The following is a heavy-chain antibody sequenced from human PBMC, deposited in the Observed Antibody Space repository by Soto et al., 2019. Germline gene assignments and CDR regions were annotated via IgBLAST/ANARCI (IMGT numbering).Heavy chain of an antibody. CDR3: ARVAKLSTSYDFWSGYYQHYYYGMDV. Sequence: QVQLVQSGSELKKPGASVKVSCKASGYTFTSYAMNWVRQAPGQGLEWMGWINTNTGNPTYAQGFRGRFVFSLDTSVSTAYLQICSLKAEDTAVYYCARVAKLSTSYDFWSGYYQHYYYGMDVWGQGTTVTVSS. CDR2: INTNTGNP. D-gene: IGHD3-3*01. J-gene: IGHJ6*02. V-gene: IGHV7-4-1*01. CDR1: GYTFTSYA.